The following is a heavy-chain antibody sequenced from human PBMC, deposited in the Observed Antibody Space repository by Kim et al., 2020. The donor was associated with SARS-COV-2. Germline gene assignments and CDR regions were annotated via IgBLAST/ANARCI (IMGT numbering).Heavy chain of an antibody. CDR1: GFTFSSYA. D-gene: IGHD2-21*01. J-gene: IGHJ6*02. V-gene: IGHV3-23*03. Sequence: GGSLRLSCAASGFTFSSYAMSWVRQAPGKGLAWVSAIYSGGSSTYYADSVKGRFTISRDNSKNTLYLQMNSLRAEDTAVYYCAKGNAIAYYGMDVWGQGTTVTVSS. CDR3: AKGNAIAYYGMDV. CDR2: IYSGGSST.